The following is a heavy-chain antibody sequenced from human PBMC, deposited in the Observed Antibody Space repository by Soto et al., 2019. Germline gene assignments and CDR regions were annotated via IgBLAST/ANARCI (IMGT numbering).Heavy chain of an antibody. CDR1: GFTFSSYA. Sequence: WGSLRLSCAASGFTFSSYAMSWVRQAPGKGLEWVSAISGSGGSTYYADSVKGRFTISRDNSKNTLYLQMNSLRAEDTAVYYCAKDPPSFYCSGGSCYSDNWFDPWGQGTLVTVS. CDR2: ISGSGGST. CDR3: AKDPPSFYCSGGSCYSDNWFDP. V-gene: IGHV3-23*01. J-gene: IGHJ5*02. D-gene: IGHD2-15*01.